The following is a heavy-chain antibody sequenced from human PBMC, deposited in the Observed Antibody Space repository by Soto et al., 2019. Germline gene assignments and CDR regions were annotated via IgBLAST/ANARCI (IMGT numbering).Heavy chain of an antibody. CDR2: IKQDGSEK. CDR3: ARDVLELLDAFDI. J-gene: IGHJ3*02. CDR1: GFTFSSYW. D-gene: IGHD1-26*01. Sequence: GGSLRLSCAASGFTFSSYWMSWVRQAPGKGLEWVANIKQDGSEKYYVDSVKGRFTISRDNAKNSLYLQMNSLRAEDTAVYYCARDVLELLDAFDIWGQGTMVTVSS. V-gene: IGHV3-7*03.